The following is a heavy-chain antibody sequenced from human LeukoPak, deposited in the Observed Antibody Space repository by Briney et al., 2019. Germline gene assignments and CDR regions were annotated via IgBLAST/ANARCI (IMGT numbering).Heavy chain of an antibody. CDR1: GGSISSSSYY. J-gene: IGHJ3*02. CDR3: ARRTGSYEWSYAFDI. V-gene: IGHV4-39*01. CDR2: IYYSGST. D-gene: IGHD1-26*01. Sequence: SETLSLTCTVSGGSISSSSYYWGWIRQPPGKGLEWIGSIYYSGSTYYNPSLKSRVTISVDTSKSQFSLKLSSVTAADTAVYYCARRTGSYEWSYAFDIWGQGTVVTVSS.